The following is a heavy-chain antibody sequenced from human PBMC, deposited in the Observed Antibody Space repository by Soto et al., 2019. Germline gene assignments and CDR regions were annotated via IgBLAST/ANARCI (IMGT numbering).Heavy chain of an antibody. CDR2: IDGSGYT. CDR1: GGSISAGGYY. V-gene: IGHV4-31*03. J-gene: IGHJ4*02. D-gene: IGHD3-3*01. CDR3: ARKQAGFFYGIDY. Sequence: QVQLQESGPGLVKPSQTLSLTCTVSGGSISAGGYYWSWIRQYPGKGLEWLGYIDGSGYTFYNPSLQSRLTLSMDTSKNQFSLKLSSATASDTAVYFCARKQAGFFYGIDYCGQGTLVTVSS.